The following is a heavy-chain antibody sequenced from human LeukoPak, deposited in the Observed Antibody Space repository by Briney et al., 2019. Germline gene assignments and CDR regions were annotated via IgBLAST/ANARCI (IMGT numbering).Heavy chain of an antibody. V-gene: IGHV3-21*06. D-gene: IGHD5-18*01. CDR2: ISSSSGYI. Sequence: GGSLRLSCAASGFTFSSYSMNWVRQAPGKGLEWVSSISSSSGYIYYADSVRGRFTISRDNAENSMFLQMNSLRAEDTAVYYCAKEGYRYGYAIDYWGQGTLVTVSS. CDR3: AKEGYRYGYAIDY. CDR1: GFTFSSYS. J-gene: IGHJ4*02.